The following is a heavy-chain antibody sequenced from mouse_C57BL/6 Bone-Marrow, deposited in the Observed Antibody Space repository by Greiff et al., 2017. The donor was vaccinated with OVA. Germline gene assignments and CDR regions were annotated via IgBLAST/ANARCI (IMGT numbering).Heavy chain of an antibody. Sequence: QVQLQQPGAELVKPGASVKMSCKASGYTFTSYWITWVKQRPGQGLEWIGDIYPGSGSTNYNEKFKSKATLTVDTSSSTAYMQLSSLTSEDSAVYYGARSFYYDHDDWYFDVWGTGTTVTVSA. J-gene: IGHJ1*03. CDR2: IYPGSGST. D-gene: IGHD2-4*01. CDR3: ARSFYYDHDDWYFDV. CDR1: GYTFTSYW. V-gene: IGHV1-55*01.